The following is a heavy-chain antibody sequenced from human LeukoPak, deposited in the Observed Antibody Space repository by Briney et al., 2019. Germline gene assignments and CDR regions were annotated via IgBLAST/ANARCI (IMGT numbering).Heavy chain of an antibody. CDR1: GDSVSSNSAA. Sequence: SQTLSLTCAISGDSVSSNSAAWDWIRQSPSRGLEWLGRTYYRSKWYSDYAVSVKSRITINPDTSKNQFSLQLNSVTPEDTAVYYCARENLFSGGSPFDPWGQGTLVTVSS. V-gene: IGHV6-1*01. CDR3: ARENLFSGGSPFDP. D-gene: IGHD3-10*01. CDR2: TYYRSKWYS. J-gene: IGHJ5*02.